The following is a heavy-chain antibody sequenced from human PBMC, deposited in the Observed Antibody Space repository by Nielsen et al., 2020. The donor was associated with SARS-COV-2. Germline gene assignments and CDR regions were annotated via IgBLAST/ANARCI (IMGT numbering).Heavy chain of an antibody. CDR1: GFTFSSYS. J-gene: IGHJ4*02. Sequence: GGSLRLSCAASGFTFSSYSMNWVRQAPGKGLEWVSGINWNGGITNYADSVKGRFTISRDNAKNSLYLQMNSLRAEDTAVYYCARVGSYGDPEYLDYWGQGALVTVSS. CDR3: ARVGSYGDPEYLDY. D-gene: IGHD4/OR15-4a*01. CDR2: INWNGGIT. V-gene: IGHV3-20*04.